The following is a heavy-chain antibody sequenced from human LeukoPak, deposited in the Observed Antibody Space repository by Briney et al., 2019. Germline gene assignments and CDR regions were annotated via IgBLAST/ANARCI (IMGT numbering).Heavy chain of an antibody. CDR3: ARIREYCSSTSCYNYYYYGMDV. J-gene: IGHJ6*02. CDR2: IFSNDEK. V-gene: IGHV2-26*01. D-gene: IGHD2-2*02. CDR1: GFSLSNARMG. Sequence: GPTLVNPTETLTLTCTVSGFSLSNARMGVSWIRQPPGKALEWLAHIFSNDEKSYSTSLKSRLTISKDTSKSQVVLTMTNMDPVDTATYYCARIREYCSSTSCYNYYYYGMDVWGQGTTVTVPS.